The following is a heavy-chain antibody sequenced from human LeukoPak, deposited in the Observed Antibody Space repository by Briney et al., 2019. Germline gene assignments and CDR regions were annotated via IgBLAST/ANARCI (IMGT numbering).Heavy chain of an antibody. J-gene: IGHJ4*02. D-gene: IGHD5-24*01. V-gene: IGHV4-59*01. CDR1: GGSISSYY. CDR3: ARVYMEMGVPFFDY. CDR2: IYYSGST. Sequence: ASETLSLTCTVSGGSISSYYWSWIRQPPGKGLDWIGYIYYSGSTNYNPSLKSRATISVDTSKNQFSLKLSSVTAADTAVYYCARVYMEMGVPFFDYWGQGTLVTVSS.